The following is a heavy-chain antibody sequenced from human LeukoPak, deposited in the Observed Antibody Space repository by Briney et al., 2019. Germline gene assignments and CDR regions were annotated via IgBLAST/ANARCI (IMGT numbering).Heavy chain of an antibody. Sequence: PSETLSLTCTVSGYSISSGYYWGWIRQPPGKGLEWIGSIYHSGSTYYNPSLKSRVTISVDTSKNQFSLKLSSVTAADTAVYYCARVHYYCTNGVCYHFDYWGQGTLVTVSS. CDR3: ARVHYYCTNGVCYHFDY. J-gene: IGHJ4*02. D-gene: IGHD2-8*01. CDR2: IYHSGST. CDR1: GYSISSGYY. V-gene: IGHV4-38-2*02.